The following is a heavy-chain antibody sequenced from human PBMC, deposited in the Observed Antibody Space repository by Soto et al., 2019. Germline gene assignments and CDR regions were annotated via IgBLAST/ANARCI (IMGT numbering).Heavy chain of an antibody. V-gene: IGHV4-34*01. D-gene: IGHD3-3*01. CDR2: INHSGST. CDR3: ASARKGSGSDYYYHYGMDV. Sequence: PSETLSLTCSVYGGSFSDYYWSWIRQPPGKGLEWIGEINHSGSTNYNPSLKSRVTISVHTSKNQFSLKLSSVTAADTAVYYCASARKGSGSDYYYHYGMDVWGKGTTVTV. CDR1: GGSFSDYY. J-gene: IGHJ6*04.